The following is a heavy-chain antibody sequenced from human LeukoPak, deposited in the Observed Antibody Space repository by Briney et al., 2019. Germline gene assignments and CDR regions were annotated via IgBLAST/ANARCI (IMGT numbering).Heavy chain of an antibody. J-gene: IGHJ4*02. CDR2: ISAYNGNT. V-gene: IGHV1-18*01. Sequence: ASVKVSCKASGYTSSSYGINWVRQAPGQGFEWRGWISAYNGNTNYAQKLQGRVTMTTVTCTSTAYMGLTSLRSDDTAVYYWAREDALVPAGSFDFWGQGTLVTFAS. D-gene: IGHD1-26*01. CDR3: AREDALVPAGSFDF. CDR1: GYTSSSYG.